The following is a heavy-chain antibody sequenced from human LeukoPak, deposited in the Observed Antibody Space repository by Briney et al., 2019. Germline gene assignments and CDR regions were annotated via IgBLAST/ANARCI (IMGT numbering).Heavy chain of an antibody. Sequence: SETLSLTCAVYGGSFSGYYWSWIRQPPGKGLEWIGEINHSGRTNYNPSLKSRVTISVDTSKNQFSLKLSSVTAADTAVYYCARGWLRGYSYGHDYWGQGTLVTVSS. J-gene: IGHJ4*02. CDR1: GGSFSGYY. CDR2: INHSGRT. V-gene: IGHV4-34*01. D-gene: IGHD5-18*01. CDR3: ARGWLRGYSYGHDY.